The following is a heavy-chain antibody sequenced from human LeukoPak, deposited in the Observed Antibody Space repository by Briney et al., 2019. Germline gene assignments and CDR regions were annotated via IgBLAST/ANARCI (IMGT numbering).Heavy chain of an antibody. J-gene: IGHJ5*02. CDR3: AKVGGIAAAVWWFDP. CDR2: ISYDGSNK. D-gene: IGHD6-13*01. CDR1: GFTFSSYG. Sequence: PGGSLRLSCAASGFTFSSYGMHWVRQAPGKGLEWVAVISYDGSNKYYADSVKGRFTISRDNSKNTLYLQMNSLRAEDTAVYYCAKVGGIAAAVWWFDPWGQGTLVTVSS. V-gene: IGHV3-30*18.